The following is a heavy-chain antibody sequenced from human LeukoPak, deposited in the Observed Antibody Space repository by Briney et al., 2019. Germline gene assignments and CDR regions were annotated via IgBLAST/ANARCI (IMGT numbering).Heavy chain of an antibody. V-gene: IGHV3-53*04. CDR1: GFTVSSNY. J-gene: IGHJ3*02. D-gene: IGHD6-19*01. CDR2: IYSGGST. Sequence: GGSLRLSCAASGFTVSSNYMSWVRQAPGKGLEWVSVIYSGGSTYYADSVKGRFTISRHNSKNTLYLQMNSLRAEDTAMYYCARVSPPGYSSGWYFAFDIWGQGTMVTVSS. CDR3: ARVSPPGYSSGWYFAFDI.